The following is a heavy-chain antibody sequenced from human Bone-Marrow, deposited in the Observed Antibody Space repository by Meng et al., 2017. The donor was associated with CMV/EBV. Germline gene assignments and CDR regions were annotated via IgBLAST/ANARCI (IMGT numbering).Heavy chain of an antibody. CDR1: GGSISSSSYY. J-gene: IGHJ4*02. Sequence: GSLRLSCTVSGGSISSSSYYWGWIRQPPGKGLKWIGSIYYSGSTYYNPSLKSRVTISVDTSKNQFSLKLSSVTAADTAVYYCARDLSSYGPYSNFDYWGQGTLVTVSS. CDR3: ARDLSSYGPYSNFDY. D-gene: IGHD5-18*01. CDR2: IYYSGST. V-gene: IGHV4-39*07.